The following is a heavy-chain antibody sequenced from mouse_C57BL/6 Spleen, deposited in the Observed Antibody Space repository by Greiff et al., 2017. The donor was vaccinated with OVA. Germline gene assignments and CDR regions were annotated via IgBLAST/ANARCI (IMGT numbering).Heavy chain of an antibody. CDR2: INPNNGGP. J-gene: IGHJ3*01. D-gene: IGHD2-4*01. CDR3: ERARYYDYVSWLAY. CDR1: GYTFTDYY. V-gene: IGHV1-26*01. Sequence: EVQLQQSGPELVKPGASVKLSCKASGYTFTDYYMTWVKQSHGQSLEWIGDINPNNGGPSYNQTFKGKATLTVDTSSSTPSMELRSLTSKDYAVDYYERARYYDYVSWLAYWGQGTLVTVSA.